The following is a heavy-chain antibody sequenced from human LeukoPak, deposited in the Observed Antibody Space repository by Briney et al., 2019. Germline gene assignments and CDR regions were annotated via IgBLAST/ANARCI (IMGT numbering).Heavy chain of an antibody. CDR3: ALIAVAGTPFDY. Sequence: PGGSLRLSCAASGFTFDDYAMHWVRQAPGKGLEWDSLISGDGGSTYYADSVKGRFTISRDNSKNSLYLQMNSLRTEDTALYYCALIAVAGTPFDYWGQGTLVTVSS. J-gene: IGHJ4*02. CDR2: ISGDGGST. CDR1: GFTFDDYA. D-gene: IGHD6-19*01. V-gene: IGHV3-43*02.